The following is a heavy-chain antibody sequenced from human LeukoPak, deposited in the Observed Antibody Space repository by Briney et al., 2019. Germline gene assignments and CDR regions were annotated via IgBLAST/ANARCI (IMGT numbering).Heavy chain of an antibody. Sequence: SETLSLTCTVSGGSISSYYWSWIRQPAGKGLEWIGRIETSGNTNYKPSLKSRVTMSVDTSKNQFSLKLSSVTAADTAVYYCASLKRFKKLGPILSHDAVDIWGQGTMVTVSS. CDR2: IETSGNT. V-gene: IGHV4-4*07. J-gene: IGHJ3*02. CDR3: ASLKRFKKLGPILSHDAVDI. D-gene: IGHD2/OR15-2a*01. CDR1: GGSISSYY.